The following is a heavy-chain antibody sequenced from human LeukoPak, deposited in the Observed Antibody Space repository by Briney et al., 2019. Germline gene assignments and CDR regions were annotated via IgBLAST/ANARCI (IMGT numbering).Heavy chain of an antibody. V-gene: IGHV1-69*04. Sequence: ASVKVSCKASGGTFSSYAISWVRQAPGQGLEWMGRIIPILGIANYAQKFQGRVTITADKSTSTAYMELSSLRSEDTAVYYCARDYGDYPMDYWGQGTLVTVSS. CDR1: GGTFSSYA. J-gene: IGHJ4*02. CDR2: IIPILGIA. CDR3: ARDYGDYPMDY. D-gene: IGHD4-17*01.